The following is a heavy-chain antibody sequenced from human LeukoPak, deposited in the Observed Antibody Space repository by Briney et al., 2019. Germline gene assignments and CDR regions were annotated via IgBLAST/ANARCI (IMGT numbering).Heavy chain of an antibody. D-gene: IGHD2-15*01. V-gene: IGHV3-53*01. Sequence: GGSLRLSCAASGFTVSSNYMSWVRQAPGQGLEWVSVIYSGGETFYADSVKGRFTISRDSSKNTVYLQMNSLRAEDTAVYYCARGYCSGGNCYSDLPDPWGQGTLVTVSS. CDR2: IYSGGET. CDR1: GFTVSSNY. J-gene: IGHJ5*02. CDR3: ARGYCSGGNCYSDLPDP.